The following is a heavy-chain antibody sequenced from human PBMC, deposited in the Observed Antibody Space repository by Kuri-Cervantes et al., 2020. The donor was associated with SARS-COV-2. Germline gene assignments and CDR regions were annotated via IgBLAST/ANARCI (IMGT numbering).Heavy chain of an antibody. CDR3: ASGHSFGYPPYDY. CDR1: GFTFSSYA. D-gene: IGHD5-18*01. V-gene: IGHV3-30-3*01. Sequence: GESLKISCAASGFTFSSYAMHWVRQAPGKGLEWVAVISYDGSNKYYADSVKGRFTISRDNSKNTLYLQMNSLRAEDTAVYYCASGHSFGYPPYDYWGQGTLVTVSS. CDR2: ISYDGSNK. J-gene: IGHJ4*02.